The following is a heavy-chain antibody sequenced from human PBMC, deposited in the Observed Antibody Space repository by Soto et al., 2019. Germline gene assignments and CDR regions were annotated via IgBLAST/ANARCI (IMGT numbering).Heavy chain of an antibody. Sequence: EVQLLESGGGLVQPGESLRLSCAASGFTFSSYAMSWVRHAPGKGLEWVSAISGGGGSTYYADSVKGRFTISRDNSKNTLYLQMNSLRAEDTAVYYCARLNSSTWYFDYWGQGTLVPVSS. CDR1: GFTFSSYA. CDR3: ARLNSSTWYFDY. V-gene: IGHV3-23*01. D-gene: IGHD6-13*01. J-gene: IGHJ4*02. CDR2: ISGGGGST.